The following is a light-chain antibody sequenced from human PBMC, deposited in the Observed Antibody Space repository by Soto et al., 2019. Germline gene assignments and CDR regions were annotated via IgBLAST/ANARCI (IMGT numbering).Light chain of an antibody. V-gene: IGKV1-39*01. Sequence: DIQMTQSPSSLSASVGDRVTITCRASQSISTYLNWYQQKPGTAPKVLIYAASSLQSGVPSRFSGSGSGTDFTLTISSLQPEDFATYYCQQSYSTLWTFGQGTKVEIK. CDR1: QSISTY. CDR3: QQSYSTLWT. CDR2: AAS. J-gene: IGKJ1*01.